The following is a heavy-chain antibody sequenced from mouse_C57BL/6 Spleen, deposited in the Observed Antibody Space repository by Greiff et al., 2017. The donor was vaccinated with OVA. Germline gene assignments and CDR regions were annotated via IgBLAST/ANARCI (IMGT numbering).Heavy chain of an antibody. CDR3: ARNNGYFDY. V-gene: IGHV1-80*01. CDR2: IYPGDGDT. J-gene: IGHJ2*01. CDR1: GYAFSGYW. Sequence: QVQLQQSGAELVKPGASVKISCKASGYAFSGYWMNWVKQRPGKGLEWIGQIYPGDGDTNYNGKFKGKATLTADKSSSTAYMQLSSLTSEDSAVYFCARNNGYFDYWGQGTTLTVSS. D-gene: IGHD6-1*01.